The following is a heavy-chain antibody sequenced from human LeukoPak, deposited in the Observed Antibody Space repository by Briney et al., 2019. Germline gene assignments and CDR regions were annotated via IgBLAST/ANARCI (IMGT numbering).Heavy chain of an antibody. J-gene: IGHJ4*02. Sequence: GGSLRLSCAASGFTFDDYAMHWVREAPGKGLEWVSGISWNSGSIGYADSVKGRFTISRDNAKNSLYLQMNSLRAEDMALYYCAKSVEAYISSLIDYWGQGTLVTVSS. V-gene: IGHV3-9*03. CDR2: ISWNSGSI. CDR1: GFTFDDYA. D-gene: IGHD6-13*01. CDR3: AKSVEAYISSLIDY.